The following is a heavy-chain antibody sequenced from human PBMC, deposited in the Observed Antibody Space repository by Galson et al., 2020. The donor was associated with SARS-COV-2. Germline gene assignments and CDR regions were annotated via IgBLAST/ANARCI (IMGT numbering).Heavy chain of an antibody. V-gene: IGHV1-18*01. CDR3: ARRGTYPAFDDY. J-gene: IGHJ4*02. Sequence: GESPKISCKASGNNLTNYGISWVRQAPGQGLEWMGWISSYNGNTNYAQQFQGRVTMTTDTSTSTAYMELRSLRSDDAAVYYFARRGTYPAFDDYWGQGTLVTVSS. D-gene: IGHD3-9*01. CDR1: GNNLTNYG. CDR2: ISSYNGNT.